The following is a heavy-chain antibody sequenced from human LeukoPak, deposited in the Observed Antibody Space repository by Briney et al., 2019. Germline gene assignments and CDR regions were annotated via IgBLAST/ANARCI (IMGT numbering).Heavy chain of an antibody. J-gene: IGHJ4*02. CDR1: GFTFSTYG. Sequence: GGSLRLSCAASGFTFSTYGMHWVRQAPGKGLEWVAVIWYDGSNKYYADSVKGRFTISRDNSKNTLYLQMNSLRAEDTAVYYCARSDYYDSSGYSNYWGQGTLVTVSS. D-gene: IGHD3-22*01. V-gene: IGHV3-33*01. CDR2: IWYDGSNK. CDR3: ARSDYYDSSGYSNY.